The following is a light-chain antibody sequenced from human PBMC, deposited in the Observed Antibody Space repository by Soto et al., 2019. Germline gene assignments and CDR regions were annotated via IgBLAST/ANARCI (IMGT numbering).Light chain of an antibody. V-gene: IGLV2-14*01. Sequence: QSVLTQPASVSGSPGQSITISCTGTSSDNGGYNYVSWYQQHPGKAPKFMIYDVSNRPSGVSNRFSGSKSGNTASLTISCLQSDDEADYYCSSYTTSNTRQIVFGTGTKVTV. CDR2: DVS. CDR1: SSDNGGYNY. CDR3: SSYTTSNTRQIV. J-gene: IGLJ1*01.